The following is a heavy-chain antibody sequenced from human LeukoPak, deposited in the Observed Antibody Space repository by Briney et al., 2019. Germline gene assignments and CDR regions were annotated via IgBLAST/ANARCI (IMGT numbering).Heavy chain of an antibody. V-gene: IGHV1-2*02. D-gene: IGHD6-13*01. CDR1: RYTFTGYY. Sequence: ASVKVSCQASRYTFTGYYIHWVRQAPGQGLEWMGWINPNSGGTNYAQKFQGRVTMTRDTSINTAYRELSRLRSDDTAVYYCARAVAAAGTGAEYFQHWGQGTLVTVSS. CDR2: INPNSGGT. CDR3: ARAVAAAGTGAEYFQH. J-gene: IGHJ1*01.